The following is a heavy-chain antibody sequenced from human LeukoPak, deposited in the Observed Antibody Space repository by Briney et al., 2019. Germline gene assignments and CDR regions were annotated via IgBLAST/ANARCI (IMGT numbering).Heavy chain of an antibody. CDR2: INSDGSSI. CDR3: AREGRVSGYDSDC. V-gene: IGHV3-74*03. J-gene: IGHJ4*02. D-gene: IGHD5-12*01. CDR1: GFTFSSYW. Sequence: HAGGSLRLSCAASGFTFSSYWMHWVRQAPGKGLVWVSRINSDGSSITYADSVKGRFTISRDNAKNTLYLQMNSLRVEDTAVYYCAREGRVSGYDSDCWGQGTLVTVSS.